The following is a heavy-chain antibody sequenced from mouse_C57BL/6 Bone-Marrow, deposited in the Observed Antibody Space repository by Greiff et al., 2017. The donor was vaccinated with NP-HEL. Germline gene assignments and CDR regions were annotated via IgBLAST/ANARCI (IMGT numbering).Heavy chain of an antibody. J-gene: IGHJ2*01. CDR2: IHPNSGST. D-gene: IGHD1-1*01. CDR1: GYTFTSYW. CDR3: ASLLTTVVATDY. Sequence: VQLQQPGAELVKPGASVKLSCKASGYTFTSYWMHWVKQRPGQGLEWIGMIHPNSGSTNYNEKFKSKATLTVDKSSSTAYMQLSSLTSEDSAVYYCASLLTTVVATDYWGQGTTLTVSS. V-gene: IGHV1-64*01.